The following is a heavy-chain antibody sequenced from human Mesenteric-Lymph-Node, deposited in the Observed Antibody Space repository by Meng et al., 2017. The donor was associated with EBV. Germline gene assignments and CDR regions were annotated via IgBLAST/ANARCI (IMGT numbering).Heavy chain of an antibody. D-gene: IGHD3-10*01. J-gene: IGHJ4*02. CDR2: IYWDDDK. CDR1: GFSLSTSGGG. Sequence: QITLKEYGPTLLTPTQTLTLTCTFSGFSLSTSGGGVGWLRQPPGKTLEWLALIYWDDDKRYSPSLKSRLTITKDTSKNQVVLTMTNMDPVDTATYYCAHTSGDLYFDYWGQGTLVTVSS. V-gene: IGHV2-5*02. CDR3: AHTSGDLYFDY.